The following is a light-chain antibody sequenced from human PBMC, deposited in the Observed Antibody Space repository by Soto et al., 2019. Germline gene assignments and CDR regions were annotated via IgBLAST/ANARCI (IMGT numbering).Light chain of an antibody. Sequence: DIQMTQSPSSLSSSLGYTFSLTWLASQTISSYLNWYQQKPGKAPNLLIYAASSLQSGVPSRFSGSGSGTDFTLTISSLQPEDFATYYCQQSYSTRWTFGQGTKVDI. CDR1: QTISSY. CDR2: AAS. V-gene: IGKV1-39*01. J-gene: IGKJ1*01. CDR3: QQSYSTRWT.